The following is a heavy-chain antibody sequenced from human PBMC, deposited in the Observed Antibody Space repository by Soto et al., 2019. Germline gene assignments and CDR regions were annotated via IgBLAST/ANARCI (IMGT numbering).Heavy chain of an antibody. CDR2: ISSSRNSI. V-gene: IGHV3-48*01. CDR3: ARPVDCSTTNCNR. CDR1: GFTFSRYS. D-gene: IGHD2-21*01. J-gene: IGHJ5*02. Sequence: EVQLVESGGGLVQPGGSLRLSCAASGFTFSRYSMNWVRQAPGKGLEWVSYISSSRNSIYYADSVKGRFTISRHNAKNSMHQQMNSHRAEDTAVYYCARPVDCSTTNCNRWGQGTLVTVSS.